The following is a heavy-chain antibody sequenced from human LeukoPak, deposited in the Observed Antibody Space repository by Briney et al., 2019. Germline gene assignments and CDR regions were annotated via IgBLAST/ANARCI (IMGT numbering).Heavy chain of an antibody. CDR1: GFTFSSYA. CDR2: ISGSGGST. J-gene: IGHJ3*02. D-gene: IGHD1-26*01. CDR3: AKRKWEQTLAGAFDI. V-gene: IGHV3-23*01. Sequence: GGSLRLSCAASGFTFSSYAMSWVRQAPGKRLEWVSAISGSGGSTYYADSVKCRFTISRDNSKNTLYLQMNSLRAEDTAVYYCAKRKWEQTLAGAFDIWGQGTMVTVSS.